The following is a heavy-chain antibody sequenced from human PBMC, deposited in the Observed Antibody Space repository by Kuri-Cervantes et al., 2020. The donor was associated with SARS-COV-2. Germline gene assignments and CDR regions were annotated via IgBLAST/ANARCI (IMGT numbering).Heavy chain of an antibody. J-gene: IGHJ5*02. D-gene: IGHD6-13*01. CDR2: IPYDGSNK. Sequence: GGSLRLSCAASGFSFSSYWMSWVRQAPGKGLEWVAVIPYDGSNKYYADSVKGRFTISRDNAKNSLYLQMNSLRAEDTAVYYCASGGIAAAGTGWFDPWGQGTLVTVSS. CDR1: GFSFSSYW. V-gene: IGHV3-30-3*01. CDR3: ASGGIAAAGTGWFDP.